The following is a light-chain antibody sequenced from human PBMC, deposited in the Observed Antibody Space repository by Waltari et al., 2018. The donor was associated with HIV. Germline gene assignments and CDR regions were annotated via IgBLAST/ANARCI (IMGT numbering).Light chain of an antibody. V-gene: IGLV1-40*01. CDR1: SSNIGAGYD. Sequence: QSVLTQPPSVSGAPGQRVTISCTGSSSNIGAGYDVHWYQQLPGTAPKLLSYGNSNRPSGVPDRFSGSKSGTSASLAITGLQAEDEADYYCQSYDSSLEVFGTGTKVTVL. J-gene: IGLJ1*01. CDR3: QSYDSSLEV. CDR2: GNS.